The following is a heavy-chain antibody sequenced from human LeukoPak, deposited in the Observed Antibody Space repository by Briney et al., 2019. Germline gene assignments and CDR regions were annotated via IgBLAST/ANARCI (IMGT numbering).Heavy chain of an antibody. CDR1: GFTFSSSW. CDR3: ARGGRPDY. J-gene: IGHJ4*02. Sequence: GGSLRLSCATSGFTFSSSWMSWVRQAPGKGLECVANIKEDGREKYYVDSVKGRFTISRDNAKNSLYLQMSSLRAEDTAVYYCARGGRPDYWGQGTPVTVSS. V-gene: IGHV3-7*01. CDR2: IKEDGREK. D-gene: IGHD3-10*01.